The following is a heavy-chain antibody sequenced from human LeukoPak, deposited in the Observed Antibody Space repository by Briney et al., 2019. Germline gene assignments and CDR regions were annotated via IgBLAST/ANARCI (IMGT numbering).Heavy chain of an antibody. CDR2: IIPIFGTA. D-gene: IGHD5-18*01. V-gene: IGHV1-69*13. Sequence: ASVKVSCKASGGTFSSYAIGWVRQAPGQGLEWMGGIIPIFGTANYAQKFQGRVTITADESTSTAYMELSSLRSEDTAVYYCARDRGYSYGATDYWGQGTLVTVSS. J-gene: IGHJ4*02. CDR1: GGTFSSYA. CDR3: ARDRGYSYGATDY.